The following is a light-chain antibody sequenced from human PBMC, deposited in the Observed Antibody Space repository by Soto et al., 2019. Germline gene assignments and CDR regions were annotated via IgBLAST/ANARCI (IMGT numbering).Light chain of an antibody. V-gene: IGKV3-20*01. CDR1: QSVSSTY. Sequence: EIVLTQSPGTLSLSPGERATLSCRASQSVSSTYLAWYQHKPGQAPRLLIYGAATRAAGVPDRFSGSGSGTDFTLTISRLEPEDFAVYYCQQYNSWPPYTFGQGTKLEIK. CDR2: GAA. J-gene: IGKJ2*01. CDR3: QQYNSWPPYT.